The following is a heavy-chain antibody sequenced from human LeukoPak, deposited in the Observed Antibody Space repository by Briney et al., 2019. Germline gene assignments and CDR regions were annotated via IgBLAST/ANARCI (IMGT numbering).Heavy chain of an antibody. Sequence: SETLSLTCTVSGGSISSSSYYWGWIRQPPGKGLEWIGSIYYSRSTYYNPSLKSRVTISVDTSKNQFSLKLSSLTAADTAVYYCARNGGSSNVDYWGQGTLVTVSS. CDR1: GGSISSSSYY. CDR3: ARNGGSSNVDY. D-gene: IGHD1-26*01. J-gene: IGHJ4*02. CDR2: IYYSRST. V-gene: IGHV4-39*01.